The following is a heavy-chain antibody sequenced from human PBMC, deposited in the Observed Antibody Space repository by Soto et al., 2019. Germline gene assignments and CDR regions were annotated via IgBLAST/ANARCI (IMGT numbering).Heavy chain of an antibody. CDR3: AKVGFPYSYGYLFYY. V-gene: IGHV3-23*01. D-gene: IGHD5-18*01. J-gene: IGHJ4*02. CDR1: GFTFSSYA. Sequence: GGSLRLSCAASGFTFSSYAMTWVRQAPGKGLEWVSGISGSGATTSYADSVKGRFTVSRDNSKNTLYLQMNSLRVEDTALYYCAKVGFPYSYGYLFYYWGQGTLVTVSS. CDR2: ISGSGATT.